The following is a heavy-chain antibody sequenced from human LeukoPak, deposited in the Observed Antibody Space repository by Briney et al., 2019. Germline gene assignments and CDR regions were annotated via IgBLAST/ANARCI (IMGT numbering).Heavy chain of an antibody. Sequence: PSETLSLTCNVSGGSISSHYWSWIRQPPGKGLERIAYIYYRGSTNYNPSLTSRVTISVDASKNQFSLKLTSVTAADTAVYYCARSLSTGPSAAGDAFYFYYGLDVWGQGTTVTVSS. CDR1: GGSISSHY. CDR2: IYYRGST. CDR3: ARSLSTGPSAAGDAFYFYYGLDV. J-gene: IGHJ6*02. D-gene: IGHD6-13*01. V-gene: IGHV4-59*11.